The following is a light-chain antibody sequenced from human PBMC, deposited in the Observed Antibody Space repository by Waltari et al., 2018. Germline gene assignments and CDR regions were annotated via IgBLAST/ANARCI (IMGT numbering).Light chain of an antibody. J-gene: IGKJ1*01. V-gene: IGKV3-20*01. CDR3: QHYLRLPAT. CDR2: GAS. CDR1: QSVTRT. Sequence: EIVLTQSPGTLSSSPGERVTLSCRASQSVTRTLAWYQQKPGQAPRLLIFGASNRATGIPDRFSGSGSGTDFSLTISRLEPEDFAVYYCQHYLRLPATFGQGTKVEIK.